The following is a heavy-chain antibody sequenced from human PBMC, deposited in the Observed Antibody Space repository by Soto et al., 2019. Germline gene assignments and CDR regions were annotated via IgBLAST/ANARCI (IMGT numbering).Heavy chain of an antibody. D-gene: IGHD3-16*02. CDR1: GYTFTSYG. CDR3: ARDQQVMITFGGVIAEFDY. Sequence: QVQLVQSGAEVKKPGASVKVSCKASGYTFTSYGISWVRQAPGQGLEWMGWTSAYNGNTNYAQKRQGRVTMTTDTATSTAYMELRSLRSDDTAVYYCARDQQVMITFGGVIAEFDYWGQGTLVTVSS. J-gene: IGHJ4*02. V-gene: IGHV1-18*01. CDR2: TSAYNGNT.